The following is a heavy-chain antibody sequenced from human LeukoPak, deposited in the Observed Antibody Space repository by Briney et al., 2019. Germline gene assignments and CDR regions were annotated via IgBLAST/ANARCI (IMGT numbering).Heavy chain of an antibody. D-gene: IGHD6-19*01. CDR3: ARQRSSGWSQDF. J-gene: IGHJ4*02. CDR2: IWYDGSNK. V-gene: IGHV3-33*01. CDR1: GFTFSGHG. Sequence: GGTLRLSCAASGFTFSGHGMHWVRQTPGKGLEWVAVIWYDGSNKYYADSVKGRFTISRDNSKNTLHLQMNSLRAEDTAVYYCARQRSSGWSQDFWGQGTLVTVSS.